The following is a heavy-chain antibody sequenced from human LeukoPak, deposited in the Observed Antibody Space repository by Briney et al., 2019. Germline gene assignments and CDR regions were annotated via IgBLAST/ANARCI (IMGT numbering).Heavy chain of an antibody. J-gene: IGHJ4*02. Sequence: GGSLRLSCAASGFTFSSYWMSWVRQAPGKGLEWVANIKQDGSEKYYVDSVDGRFTISRDNDKNSLYLEVVSLRDDDTAVYYCARGSGWYRGLDYWGRGTLVTVSS. D-gene: IGHD6-19*01. V-gene: IGHV3-7*04. CDR2: IKQDGSEK. CDR3: ARGSGWYRGLDY. CDR1: GFTFSSYW.